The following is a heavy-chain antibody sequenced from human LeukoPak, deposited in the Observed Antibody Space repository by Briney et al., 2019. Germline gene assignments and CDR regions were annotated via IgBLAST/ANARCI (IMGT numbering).Heavy chain of an antibody. CDR2: INWNGGST. V-gene: IGHV3-20*04. Sequence: PGGSLRLSCAASGFTSDDYGMSWVRQAPGKGLEWVSGINWNGGSTGYADSVKGRFTISRDNAKNSLYLQMNSLRAEDTALYYCAREYLKYYDFWSGYTYWGQGTLVTVPS. J-gene: IGHJ4*02. CDR1: GFTSDDYG. CDR3: AREYLKYYDFWSGYTY. D-gene: IGHD3-3*01.